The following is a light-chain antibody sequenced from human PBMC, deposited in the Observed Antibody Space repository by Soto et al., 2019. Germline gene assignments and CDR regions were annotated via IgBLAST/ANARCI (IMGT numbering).Light chain of an antibody. J-gene: IGLJ1*01. CDR2: EVS. CDR1: SSDVGDYNY. Sequence: QSALTQPASVSGSPGQSITISCTGTSSDVGDYNYVSWYQQHPGKAPKLMIYEVSNRPSGVSNRFSGSKSGNTASLTISGLQAEDEADDYCSSYTSSSTLDVFGTGTKLTVL. CDR3: SSYTSSSTLDV. V-gene: IGLV2-14*01.